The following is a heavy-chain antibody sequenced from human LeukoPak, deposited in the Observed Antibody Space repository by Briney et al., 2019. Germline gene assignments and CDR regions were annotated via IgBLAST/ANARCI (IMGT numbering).Heavy chain of an antibody. J-gene: IGHJ5*02. D-gene: IGHD6-19*01. CDR2: MNPNSGNT. CDR3: ARGRLPSSGWYL. V-gene: IGHV1-8*01. CDR1: GYTFTSYD. Sequence: ASVKVSCKASGYTFTSYDINWVRQATGQGLEWMGWMNPNSGNTGYAQKFQGRVTMTRNTSISTAYMELSSLRSEDTAVYYCARGRLPSSGWYLWGQGALVTVSS.